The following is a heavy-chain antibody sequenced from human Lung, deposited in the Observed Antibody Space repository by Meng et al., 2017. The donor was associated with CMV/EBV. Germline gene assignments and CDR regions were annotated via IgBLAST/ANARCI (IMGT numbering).Heavy chain of an antibody. CDR3: ASFPPPGKQWLVTDY. V-gene: IGHV4-4*02. CDR1: GGSISSSNW. Sequence: QVRRKGSVPGVVKPSGTLSLHCAVSGGSISSSNWWSWVRQPPGKGLEWIGEIYHSGSTNYNPSLKSRVTISVDKSKNQFSLKLSSVTAADTAVYYCASFPPPGKQWLVTDYWGQGTLVTVSS. J-gene: IGHJ4*02. CDR2: IYHSGST. D-gene: IGHD6-19*01.